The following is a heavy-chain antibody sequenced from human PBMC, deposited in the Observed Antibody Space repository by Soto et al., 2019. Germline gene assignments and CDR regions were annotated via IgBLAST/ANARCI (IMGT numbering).Heavy chain of an antibody. CDR2: IIPIFGTA. D-gene: IGHD3-22*01. J-gene: IGHJ4*02. CDR1: GCTFSSYA. V-gene: IGHV1-69*13. Sequence: SVKVSCKASGCTFSSYAISWVRQAPGQGLEWMGGIIPIFGTANYAQKFQGRVTITADESTSTAYMELSSLRSEDTAVYYCARPVPNYYDSSGYYPFRYWGQGTLVTVSS. CDR3: ARPVPNYYDSSGYYPFRY.